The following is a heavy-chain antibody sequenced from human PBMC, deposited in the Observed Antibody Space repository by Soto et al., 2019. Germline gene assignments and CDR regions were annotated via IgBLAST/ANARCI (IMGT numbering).Heavy chain of an antibody. D-gene: IGHD3-10*01. CDR1: NGSISSAIYY. Sequence: QLQLQESGPGLVKPSETLSLTCTVSNGSISSAIYYWGWIRQPPGKGLEWIGSIYHSGSTYYNPSLQGRVNNSVDTSKNQFSLKLSSVTAADTAVYFCAGRSSLASVQVYFGEISNYNWFDPWGQGTLVTVSS. CDR2: IYHSGST. CDR3: AGRSSLASVQVYFGEISNYNWFDP. J-gene: IGHJ5*02. V-gene: IGHV4-39*01.